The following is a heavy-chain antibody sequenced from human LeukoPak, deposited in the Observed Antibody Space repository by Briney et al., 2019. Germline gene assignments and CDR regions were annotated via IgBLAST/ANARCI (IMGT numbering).Heavy chain of an antibody. D-gene: IGHD4-17*01. CDR3: ARDLPPRDYGDYVYNTYTFDY. V-gene: IGHV3-48*01. CDR2: ISSSSSTI. J-gene: IGHJ4*02. CDR1: GFTFSSYS. Sequence: PGGSLRLSCAASGFTFSSYSMNWVRQAPGKGLEWVSYISSSSSTIYYADSVKGRFTISRDNAKNSLYLQMNSLRAVDTAVYYCARDLPPRDYGDYVYNTYTFDYWGQGTLVTVSS.